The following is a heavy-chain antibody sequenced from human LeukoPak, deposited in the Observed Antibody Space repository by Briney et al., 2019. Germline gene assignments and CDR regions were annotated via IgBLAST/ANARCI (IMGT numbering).Heavy chain of an antibody. CDR1: GFTFSSYD. D-gene: IGHD2-15*01. Sequence: HPGRSLRLSCAASGFTFSSYDMHWVRQAPGKGLEWVAVIWYDGSNKYYADSVKGRFTISRDNSKNTLYLQMNSLRAEDTAVYYCAKGWVGFDYWGQGTLVTVSS. CDR2: IWYDGSNK. V-gene: IGHV3-33*06. J-gene: IGHJ4*02. CDR3: AKGWVGFDY.